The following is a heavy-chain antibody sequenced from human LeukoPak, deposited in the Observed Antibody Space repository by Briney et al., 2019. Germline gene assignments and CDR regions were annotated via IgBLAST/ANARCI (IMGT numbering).Heavy chain of an antibody. Sequence: PSETLSLTCTVSGASISSSPYYWGWIRQPPGKGLEWIGSMHHSGSAQYNPSLKSRVTISVDTSKNDFSLRLSSLTAADTALYYCARHEAVAVYDSSGFHKNLNWFDPWGQGTLVTVSS. J-gene: IGHJ5*02. CDR2: MHHSGSA. CDR1: GASISSSPYY. V-gene: IGHV4-39*01. D-gene: IGHD3-22*01. CDR3: ARHEAVAVYDSSGFHKNLNWFDP.